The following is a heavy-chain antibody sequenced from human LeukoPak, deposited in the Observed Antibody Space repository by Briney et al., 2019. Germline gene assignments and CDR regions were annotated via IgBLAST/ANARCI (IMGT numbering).Heavy chain of an antibody. V-gene: IGHV4-61*01. CDR2: VSYSGST. D-gene: IGHD1-26*01. CDR3: AREDSGSYDSRDY. CDR1: RVSVSSGTYY. Sequence: SETLCLPCTVSRVSVSSGTYYWIWIRQPPGKGLEWIGYVSYSGSTNYNPSLKSRVTISLDTSKNQFSLKVNSVTAADTAVYYCAREDSGSYDSRDYWGQGTLVTVSS. J-gene: IGHJ4*02.